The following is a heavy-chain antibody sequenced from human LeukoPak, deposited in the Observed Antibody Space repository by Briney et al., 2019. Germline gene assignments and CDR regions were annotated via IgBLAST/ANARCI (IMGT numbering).Heavy chain of an antibody. J-gene: IGHJ4*02. CDR1: GFTFSSYG. CDR3: AKEVWDYDILTGYYTPTHFDY. CDR2: MRYDGNAQ. D-gene: IGHD3-9*01. V-gene: IGHV3-30*02. Sequence: PGGSLRLSCAASGFTFSSYGIHWVRQAPGKGLEWVAFMRYDGNAQYYAESVKGRFTISRDNSKSMMYLQMKSLRGDDTAVYYCAKEVWDYDILTGYYTPTHFDYWGQGTLVTVSS.